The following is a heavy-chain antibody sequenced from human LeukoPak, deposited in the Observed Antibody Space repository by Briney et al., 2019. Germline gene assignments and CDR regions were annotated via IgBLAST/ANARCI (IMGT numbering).Heavy chain of an antibody. CDR1: GGSISSGDYY. V-gene: IGHV4-30-4*01. Sequence: PSQTLSLTCTVSGGSISSGDYYWSWIRQPPGKGLEWIGYIYYSGSTYYNPSLKSRVTISVDTSKNQFSLKLSSVTAADTAVYYCARDKLGLWFGELSYYCYGMDVWGQGTTVTVSS. D-gene: IGHD3-10*01. CDR2: IYYSGST. J-gene: IGHJ6*02. CDR3: ARDKLGLWFGELSYYCYGMDV.